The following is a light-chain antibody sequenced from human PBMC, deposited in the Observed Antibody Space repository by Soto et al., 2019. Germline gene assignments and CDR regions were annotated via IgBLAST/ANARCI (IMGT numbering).Light chain of an antibody. CDR2: AAS. V-gene: IGKV1-27*01. J-gene: IGKJ1*01. CDR1: QGISTY. CDR3: QKYDSAPWT. Sequence: DIQMTQSPSSLSASVRDRVTITCRASQGISTYLAWYQQKPGKVPKLLIYAASTLQSGVPSRFSGSGSETDFTLTISSLQPEDVATYYCQKYDSAPWTFGQGTKVEIK.